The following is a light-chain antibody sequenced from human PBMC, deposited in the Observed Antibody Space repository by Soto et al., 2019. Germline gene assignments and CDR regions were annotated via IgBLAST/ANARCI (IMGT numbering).Light chain of an antibody. J-gene: IGKJ2*01. V-gene: IGKV1-5*03. CDR3: QQYNSYPYT. CDR2: KAS. Sequence: DIQLTQSPSTLSTSVGDRVTITWRASQSISSWLAWYQQKPGKAPNLLIYKASRLQSGVPSRFSGSGSGTEFTLTISSLQPDDFATYYCQQYNSYPYTFGQGTKLEIK. CDR1: QSISSW.